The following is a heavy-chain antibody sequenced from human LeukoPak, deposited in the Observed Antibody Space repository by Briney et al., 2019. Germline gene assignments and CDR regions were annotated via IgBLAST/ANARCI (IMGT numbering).Heavy chain of an antibody. CDR1: GASIGRLY. D-gene: IGHD4-11*01. Sequence: SETLSLTCTVSGASIGRLYWNWIRQPPGKGLEWIGYIYYGGSTKYNPSLKSRVTMSVDTSKNQFSLRLNSVTAADTAVYYCARDHDYNNRFDPWGQGTLATVSS. CDR2: IYYGGST. V-gene: IGHV4-59*01. CDR3: ARDHDYNNRFDP. J-gene: IGHJ5*02.